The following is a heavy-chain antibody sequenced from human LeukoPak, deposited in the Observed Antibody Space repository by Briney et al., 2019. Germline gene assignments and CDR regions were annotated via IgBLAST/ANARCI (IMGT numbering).Heavy chain of an antibody. D-gene: IGHD1-26*01. CDR3: AKYGPQDSGSSHFDY. J-gene: IGHJ4*02. CDR2: IRDSGSST. CDR1: GFTFSSYA. V-gene: IGHV3-23*01. Sequence: GGSLGLSCAASGFTFSSYAMSWVRQAPGKGLEWVSAIRDSGSSTHYADSVKGRFTTSRDNSKNTLFLQMNSLRAEDTAIYYCAKYGPQDSGSSHFDYWGQEALVTVSS.